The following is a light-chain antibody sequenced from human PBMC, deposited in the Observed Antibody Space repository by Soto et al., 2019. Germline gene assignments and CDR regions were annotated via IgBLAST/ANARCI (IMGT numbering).Light chain of an antibody. Sequence: EIVMTQSPATRSVSPGERATLSCRASQSVSSNLAWYQQKFGQAPRLLIYGASTRATGIPARFSGSGSGTEFTLTISSLQSEHFAVYYCQQYNNWSYTFGQGTKLEIK. CDR1: QSVSSN. J-gene: IGKJ2*01. CDR3: QQYNNWSYT. CDR2: GAS. V-gene: IGKV3-15*01.